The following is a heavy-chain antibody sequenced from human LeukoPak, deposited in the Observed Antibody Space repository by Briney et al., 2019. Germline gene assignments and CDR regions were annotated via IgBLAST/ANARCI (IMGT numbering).Heavy chain of an antibody. J-gene: IGHJ4*02. CDR2: IYYSGST. CDR3: ARAPDTAMVVDY. CDR1: GGSISSYY. D-gene: IGHD5-18*01. Sequence: PSETLSLTCTVSGGSISSYYWSWIRQPPGKGLEWIGYIYYSGSTNYNPSLKSRVTISVDTSKNQFSLKLSSVTAADTAVYYCARAPDTAMVVDYWGQGALVTVSS. V-gene: IGHV4-59*01.